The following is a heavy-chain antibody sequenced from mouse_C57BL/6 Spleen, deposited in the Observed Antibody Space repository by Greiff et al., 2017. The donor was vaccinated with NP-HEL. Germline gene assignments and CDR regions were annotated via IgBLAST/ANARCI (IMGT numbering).Heavy chain of an antibody. CDR2: INYDGSST. D-gene: IGHD1-1*01. J-gene: IGHJ4*01. CDR1: GFTFSDYY. CDR3: ARDNYGDAMDY. V-gene: IGHV5-16*01. Sequence: EVKLVESEGGLVQPGSSMKLSCTASGFTFSDYYMAWVRQVPEKGLEWVANINYDGSSTYYLDSLKSRFIISRDNAKNILYLQMSSLKSEDTATYYCARDNYGDAMDYWGQGTSVTVSS.